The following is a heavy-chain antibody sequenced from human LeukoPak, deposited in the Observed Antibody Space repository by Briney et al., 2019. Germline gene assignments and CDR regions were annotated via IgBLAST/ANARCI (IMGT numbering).Heavy chain of an antibody. V-gene: IGHV3-53*01. Sequence: QTGGSLRLSCAASGFTVSSNYMSWVRQAPGKGLEWVSVIYSGGSTYYADSVKGRFTISRDNSKNTLYLQMNSLRAEDTAVYYCARGRAGHCSGGSCYPRGGFDYWGQGTLVTVSS. J-gene: IGHJ4*02. CDR3: ARGRAGHCSGGSCYPRGGFDY. CDR1: GFTVSSNY. D-gene: IGHD2-15*01. CDR2: IYSGGST.